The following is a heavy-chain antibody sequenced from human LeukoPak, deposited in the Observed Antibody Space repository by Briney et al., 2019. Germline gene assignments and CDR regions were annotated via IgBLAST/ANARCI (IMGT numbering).Heavy chain of an antibody. J-gene: IGHJ3*02. D-gene: IGHD3-22*01. V-gene: IGHV3-23*01. CDR1: GFTFASYA. CDR2: ISDSTTRT. Sequence: GGSLRLSCAASGFTFASYAMSWVRQGPGKRLEWVSIISDSTTRTYYADSVKGRFTISRDNSKNTLFLQMHSLRADDTALYYCAKFRSDSRDSFDIWGQGTLVTVS. CDR3: AKFRSDSRDSFDI.